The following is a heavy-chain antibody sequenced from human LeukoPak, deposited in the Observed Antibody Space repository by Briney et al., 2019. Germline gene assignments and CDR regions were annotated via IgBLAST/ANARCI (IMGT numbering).Heavy chain of an antibody. D-gene: IGHD3-10*01. Sequence: WVRQPPGKGLEWIGSIYYSGSTYYNPSLKSRVTISVDTSKSQFSLKLSSVTAADTAVYYCARDTYYGSGSYYFDYWGQGTLVTVSS. CDR2: IYYSGST. V-gene: IGHV4-39*07. J-gene: IGHJ4*02. CDR3: ARDTYYGSGSYYFDY.